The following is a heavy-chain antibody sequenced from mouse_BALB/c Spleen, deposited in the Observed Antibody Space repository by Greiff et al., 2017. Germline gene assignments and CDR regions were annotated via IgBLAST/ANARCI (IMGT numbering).Heavy chain of an antibody. J-gene: IGHJ2*01. CDR3: ASADYDYDGGYFDY. CDR1: GYTFTSYW. Sequence: VKLQESGAELAKPGASVKMSCKASGYTFTSYWMHWVKQRPGQGLEWIGYINPSTGYTEYNQKFKDKATLTADKSSSTAYMQLSSLTSEDSAVYYCASADYDYDGGYFDYWGQGTTLTVSS. V-gene: IGHV1-7*01. CDR2: INPSTGYT. D-gene: IGHD2-4*01.